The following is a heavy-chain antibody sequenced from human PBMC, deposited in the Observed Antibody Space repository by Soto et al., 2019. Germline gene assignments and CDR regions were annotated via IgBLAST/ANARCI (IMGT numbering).Heavy chain of an antibody. Sequence: GESLKISCKGSGYSFTSYWIGWVRQMPGKGLEWMGIIYPGDSDTRYSPSFQGQVTISADKSISTAYLQWSSLKASDTAMYYCARLVYYDSSGPAVTPGYYFDYWGQGTLVTVSS. CDR2: IYPGDSDT. D-gene: IGHD3-22*01. CDR1: GYSFTSYW. V-gene: IGHV5-51*01. J-gene: IGHJ4*02. CDR3: ARLVYYDSSGPAVTPGYYFDY.